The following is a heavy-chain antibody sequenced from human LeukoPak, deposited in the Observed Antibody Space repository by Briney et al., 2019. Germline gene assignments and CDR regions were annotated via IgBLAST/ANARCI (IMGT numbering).Heavy chain of an antibody. J-gene: IGHJ4*02. D-gene: IGHD3-22*01. CDR1: GFTFSSYG. CDR2: ISYDGSNK. CDR3: ARSYYYDNVPSGY. Sequence: GRSLRLSCAASGFTFSSYGMHWVRQAPGKGLEWVAVISYDGSNKYYADSVKGRFTISRDNSKNTLYLQMNSLRAEDTAVYYCARSYYYDNVPSGYWGQGTLVTVSS. V-gene: IGHV3-30*03.